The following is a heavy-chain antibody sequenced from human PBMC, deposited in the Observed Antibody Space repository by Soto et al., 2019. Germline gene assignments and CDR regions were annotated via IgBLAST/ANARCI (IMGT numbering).Heavy chain of an antibody. CDR2: IQSKGEGGTA. J-gene: IGHJ6*02. CDR3: PTGGYSGSPYWRGGMDV. CDR1: GFTFSIAW. Sequence: EVQLVESGGGLVKPGGSLRLSCAASGFTFSIAWMHWVRQAPGKGLEWVGRIQSKGEGGTADYAEPVTGRFTISRGDSENTVYLQTDSLKIEDTAIYYCPTGGYSGSPYWRGGMDVWGQGTTVTVSS. D-gene: IGHD1-26*01. V-gene: IGHV3-15*07.